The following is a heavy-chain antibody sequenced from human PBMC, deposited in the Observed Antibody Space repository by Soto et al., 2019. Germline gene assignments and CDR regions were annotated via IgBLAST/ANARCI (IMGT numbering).Heavy chain of an antibody. J-gene: IGHJ5*02. CDR3: ATPYYYNH. D-gene: IGHD3-22*01. CDR2: ISSGSDHI. CDR1: GFMFSAYT. Sequence: GSLRLSCAASGFMFSAYTMNWVRQAPGKGLEWLSSISSGSDHIDYADSVRGRFTVSRDNARKSLYLQMDSLGAEDTGVYYCATPYYYNHWGPGTLVTVSS. V-gene: IGHV3-21*01.